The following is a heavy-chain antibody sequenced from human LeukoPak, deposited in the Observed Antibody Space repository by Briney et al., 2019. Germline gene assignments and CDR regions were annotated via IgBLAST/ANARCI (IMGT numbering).Heavy chain of an antibody. CDR1: GYTFSSCA. D-gene: IGHD3-22*01. J-gene: IGHJ4*02. CDR3: AIHPSDSSGYFSY. Sequence: ASVKVSCKASGYTFSSCAINWVRQAPGQGLEYMGWIDTKTGNPAYAQGFTGRFVFSLDTSVSTAYLQISSLKAEDTAVYYCAIHPSDSSGYFSYWGQGALVTVSS. V-gene: IGHV7-4-1*02. CDR2: IDTKTGNP.